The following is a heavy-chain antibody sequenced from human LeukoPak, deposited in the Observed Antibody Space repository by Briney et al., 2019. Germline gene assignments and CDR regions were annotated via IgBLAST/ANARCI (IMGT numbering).Heavy chain of an antibody. CDR3: TTAMVRGAKDYYYGMDV. Sequence: GGSLRLSCAASGFTFSNAWMSWVRQAPGKGLEWVGRIKSKTDGGTTDYAAPVKGRFTIARDDSKNTLYLQMNSLKTEDTAVYYCTTAMVRGAKDYYYGMDVWGQGTTVTVSS. D-gene: IGHD3-10*01. CDR2: IKSKTDGGTT. CDR1: GFTFSNAW. V-gene: IGHV3-15*01. J-gene: IGHJ6*02.